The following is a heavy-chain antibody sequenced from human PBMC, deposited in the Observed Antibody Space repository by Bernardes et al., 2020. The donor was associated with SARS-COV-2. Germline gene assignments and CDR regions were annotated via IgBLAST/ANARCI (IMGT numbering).Heavy chain of an antibody. CDR3: ARGAYSSSWYLDC. CDR1: GGSINSGSYY. J-gene: IGHJ4*02. V-gene: IGHV4-61*02. CDR2: IYSSGST. Sequence: SETLSLTCTVSGGSINSGSYYWTWIRQPAGEGLEWIGRIYSSGSTYYNPSLKSRVTMSVDTSKNQFSLKLTSVTAADTAVYYCARGAYSSSWYLDCWGRGTLVTVSS. D-gene: IGHD6-13*01.